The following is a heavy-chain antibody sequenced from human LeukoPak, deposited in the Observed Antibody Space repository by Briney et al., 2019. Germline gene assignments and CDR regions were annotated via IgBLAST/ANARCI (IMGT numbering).Heavy chain of an antibody. CDR2: IYHSGST. J-gene: IGHJ4*02. D-gene: IGHD2-2*01. CDR3: ARFFTSSFLAYFDY. Sequence: PSETLSLTCTVSGYSISSGYYWGWIRQPPGKGLEWIGSIYHSGSTSYNPSLKSRVTMSVDTSNNQFSLKLSSVTAADTAMYYCARFFTSSFLAYFDYWGQGTLVTVSS. CDR1: GYSISSGYY. V-gene: IGHV4-38-2*02.